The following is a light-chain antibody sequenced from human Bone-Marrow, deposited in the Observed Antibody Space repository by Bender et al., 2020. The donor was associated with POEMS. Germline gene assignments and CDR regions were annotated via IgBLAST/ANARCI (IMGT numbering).Light chain of an antibody. CDR3: SSYTSRNTYV. Sequence: QSALTQPASVSGSRGQSITISCTGTSSDVGAYKFVSWYQQYPGKAPKVIILEVNNRPSGVSIRFSGSKSGNTASLTISGLQAEDEADYYCSSYTSRNTYVFGTGTKVTVL. J-gene: IGLJ1*01. V-gene: IGLV2-14*01. CDR1: SSDVGAYKF. CDR2: EVN.